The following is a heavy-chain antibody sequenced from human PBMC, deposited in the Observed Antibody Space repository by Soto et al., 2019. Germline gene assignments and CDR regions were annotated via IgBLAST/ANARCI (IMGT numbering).Heavy chain of an antibody. Sequence: LLVESGGGLVNPGGSLRLSCAASGFSFSKAFLSWVRQAPGKGLEWVGHIGGTTESGTTDYAASVNGRFTISRDDSKNTMHLQMNSLQSEDTAVYYCTSTGGYSNSHYWFDPWGQGTPVIVS. CDR1: GFSFSKAF. J-gene: IGHJ5*02. V-gene: IGHV3-15*04. CDR2: IGGTTESGTT. D-gene: IGHD6-13*01. CDR3: TSTGGYSNSHYWFDP.